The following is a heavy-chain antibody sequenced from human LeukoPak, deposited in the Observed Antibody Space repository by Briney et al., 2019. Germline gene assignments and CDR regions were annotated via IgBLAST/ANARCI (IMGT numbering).Heavy chain of an antibody. D-gene: IGHD1-26*01. J-gene: IGHJ4*02. V-gene: IGHV3-15*01. CDR2: IKSKTDGGTT. Sequence: GGSLRLSCAASGFTFSNAWMSWVRQAPGKGLEWVGRIKSKTDGGTTDYAAPVKGRFTISRDDSKNTLYLQMNSLKTEDTAVYYCITDKHSVSYPFDYWGQGTLVTVSS. CDR3: ITDKHSVSYPFDY. CDR1: GFTFSNAW.